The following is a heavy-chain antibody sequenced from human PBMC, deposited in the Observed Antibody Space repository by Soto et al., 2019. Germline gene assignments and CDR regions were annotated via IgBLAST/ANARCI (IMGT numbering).Heavy chain of an antibody. Sequence: SETLSLTCAVYGGSFSGSYWSWIRQPPGKGLEWIGEINHSGSTNYNPSLKSRVTISIDTSKNQFSLNLISVTAADTAVYYCASFLSGKKDDKYWGQGTQVTVS. CDR3: ASFLSGKKDDKY. D-gene: IGHD3-22*01. V-gene: IGHV4-34*01. CDR2: INHSGST. J-gene: IGHJ4*02. CDR1: GGSFSGSY.